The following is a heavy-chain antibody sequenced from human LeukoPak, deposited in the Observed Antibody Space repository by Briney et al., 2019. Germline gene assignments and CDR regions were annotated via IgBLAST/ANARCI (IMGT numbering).Heavy chain of an antibody. CDR1: GDSISGHY. CDR2: IYYSGNT. J-gene: IGHJ4*02. D-gene: IGHD5-12*01. V-gene: IGHV4-59*11. Sequence: SETLSLTCTVSGDSISGHYWTWIRQPPGKGLEWIGYIYYSGNTNYNPSLRSRVTISVDTSKNQFSPNLSSVTAADTAVYYCARGGYRGYDFSDYWGQGTLVTVSS. CDR3: ARGGYRGYDFSDY.